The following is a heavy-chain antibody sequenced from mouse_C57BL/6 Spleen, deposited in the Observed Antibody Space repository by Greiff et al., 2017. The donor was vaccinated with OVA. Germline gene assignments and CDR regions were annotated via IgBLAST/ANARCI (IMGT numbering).Heavy chain of an antibody. J-gene: IGHJ3*01. V-gene: IGHV3-1*01. CDR2: ISYSGST. D-gene: IGHD1-1*01. Sequence: EVKVEESGPGMVKPSQSLSLTCTVTGYSITSGYDWHWIRHFPGNKLEWMGYISYSGSTNYNPSLKSRISITHDTSKNHFFLKLNAVTTEDTATDDCARGIGSSPAWFAYWGQGTLVTVSA. CDR3: ARGIGSSPAWFAY. CDR1: GYSITSGYD.